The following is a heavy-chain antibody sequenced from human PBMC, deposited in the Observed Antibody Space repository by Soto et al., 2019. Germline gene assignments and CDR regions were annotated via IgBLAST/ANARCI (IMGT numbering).Heavy chain of an antibody. CDR3: ARVLRGRQWLAYYYYGMDV. CDR2: IKQDGSEK. Sequence: GGSLRLSCAASGFTFSSYWMSWVRQAPGKGLEWVANIKQDGSEKYYVDSVKGRFTISRDNAKNSLYLQMNSLRAEDTAVYYCARVLRGRQWLAYYYYGMDVWGQGTTVTVSS. D-gene: IGHD6-19*01. CDR1: GFTFSSYW. J-gene: IGHJ6*02. V-gene: IGHV3-7*03.